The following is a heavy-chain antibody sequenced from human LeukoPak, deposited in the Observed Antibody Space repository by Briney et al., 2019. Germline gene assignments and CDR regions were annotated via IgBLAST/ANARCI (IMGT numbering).Heavy chain of an antibody. CDR3: ARHVTISGPYDASDI. Sequence: SETLSLTCTVSGDSISSYYWSWIREPPGKGLEWIGYIYYSGGTDYNPSLKSRVTISVDTSKNQFSLKLRSVTAADTAVYYCARHVTISGPYDASDIWGQGTMVTVSP. D-gene: IGHD5-24*01. CDR1: GDSISSYY. J-gene: IGHJ3*02. V-gene: IGHV4-59*08. CDR2: IYYSGGT.